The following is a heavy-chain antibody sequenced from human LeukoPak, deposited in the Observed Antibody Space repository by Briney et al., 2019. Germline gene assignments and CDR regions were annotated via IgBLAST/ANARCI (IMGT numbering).Heavy chain of an antibody. Sequence: GASVKVSCKAPGYTFNTYGITWVRQAPGQGLEWMGWISPYNGDTHYAQKFQDRVTMTTDTSTSTAYMDLRSLGFDDTAVYYCARDKAFLGYYDTSGYFQQWFDSWGQGTLVTVSS. CDR1: GYTFNTYG. V-gene: IGHV1-18*04. J-gene: IGHJ5*01. CDR3: ARDKAFLGYYDTSGYFQQWFDS. CDR2: ISPYNGDT. D-gene: IGHD3-22*01.